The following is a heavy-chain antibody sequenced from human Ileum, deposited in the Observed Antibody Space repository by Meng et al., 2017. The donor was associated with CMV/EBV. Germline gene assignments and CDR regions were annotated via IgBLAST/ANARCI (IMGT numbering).Heavy chain of an antibody. J-gene: IGHJ6*02. Sequence: GGSLRLSCAASGFTFNIYWMHWVRQAPGKGLVWVSQINGDGSRTNYADSVKGRFTISRDNAKNTLYLQMNSLRAEDTAVYYCARDYSYGLDVWGQGTTVTVSS. CDR2: INGDGSRT. V-gene: IGHV3-74*01. CDR3: ARDYSYGLDV. CDR1: GFTFNIYW.